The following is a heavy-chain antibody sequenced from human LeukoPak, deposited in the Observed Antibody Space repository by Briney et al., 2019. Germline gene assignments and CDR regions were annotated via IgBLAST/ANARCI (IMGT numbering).Heavy chain of an antibody. CDR1: GFILRSHW. D-gene: IGHD5-12*01. CDR2: IKQDGSEE. J-gene: IGHJ4*02. V-gene: IGHV3-7*01. CDR3: ARGPNFGSRVDYFDY. Sequence: GGSMRLSCAASGFILRSHWMSWVRQAPGRGLEWVAHIKQDGSEEQYVDSVEGRFILSRDGAKNSVYLQMNSLRVDDTAVYYCARGPNFGSRVDYFDYWGQGTPVTVSS.